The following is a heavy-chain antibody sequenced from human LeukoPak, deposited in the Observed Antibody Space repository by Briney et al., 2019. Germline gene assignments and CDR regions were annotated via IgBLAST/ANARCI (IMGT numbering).Heavy chain of an antibody. D-gene: IGHD2-15*01. CDR3: ARGVVVVVDATRSAPDY. V-gene: IGHV1-2*06. CDR2: INPNSGGT. Sequence: ASVKVSCKASGYTFTGYYMHWVRQAPGQGLEWMGRINPNSGGTNYAQKFQGRVTMIRDTSISTAYVELSRLRSDDTAVYYCARGVVVVVDATRSAPDYWGQGTLVTVSS. CDR1: GYTFTGYY. J-gene: IGHJ4*02.